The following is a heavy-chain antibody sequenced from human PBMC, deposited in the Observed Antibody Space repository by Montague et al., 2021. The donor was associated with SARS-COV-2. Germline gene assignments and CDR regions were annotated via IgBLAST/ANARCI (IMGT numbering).Heavy chain of an antibody. CDR2: IYYSGST. D-gene: IGHD3-3*01. Sequence: SETLSLTSTVSGASISSYYWSWIRQPPGKGLEWIGYIYYSGSTNYKPSRQSVFTISVDTSKNQFSLKLSSVTAADTAVYNCARATRIAGLRFLEWLPKRFNPRYQGTLDTASS. V-gene: IGHV4-59*01. CDR1: GASISSYY. CDR3: ARATRIAGLRFLEWLPKRFNP. J-gene: IGHJ5*02.